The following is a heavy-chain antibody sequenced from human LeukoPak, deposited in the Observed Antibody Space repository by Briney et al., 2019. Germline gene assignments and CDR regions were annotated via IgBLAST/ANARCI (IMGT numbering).Heavy chain of an antibody. D-gene: IGHD2-2*01. CDR3: ARGGVVPAALRYNWFDP. V-gene: IGHV1-24*01. CDR2: FDPEDGET. J-gene: IGHJ5*02. Sequence: ASVRVSCKVSGYTLTELSMHWVRQAPGKGLEWMGGFDPEDGETIYAQKFQGRVTMTEDTSTDTAYMELSSLRSEDTAVYYCARGGVVPAALRYNWFDPWGQGTLVTVSS. CDR1: GYTLTELS.